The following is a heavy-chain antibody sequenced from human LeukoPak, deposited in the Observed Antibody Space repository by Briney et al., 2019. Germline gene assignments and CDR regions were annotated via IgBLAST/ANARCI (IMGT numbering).Heavy chain of an antibody. CDR1: GGSISSGGYS. CDR2: IYHSGST. D-gene: IGHD3-22*01. Sequence: SQTLSLTCAVSGGSISSGGYSWSWIRQPPGKGLEWIGYIYHSGSTYYNPSLKSRVTISVDRSKNQFSLKLSSVTAADTAVYYCARHIDSSGYYYDYWGQGTLVTVSS. J-gene: IGHJ4*02. V-gene: IGHV4-30-2*01. CDR3: ARHIDSSGYYYDY.